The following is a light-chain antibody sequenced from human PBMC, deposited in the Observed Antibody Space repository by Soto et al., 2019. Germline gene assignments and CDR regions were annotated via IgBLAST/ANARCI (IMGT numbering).Light chain of an antibody. J-gene: IGKJ2*01. CDR3: QQYASHSSST. Sequence: DIQMTQSPSTLSASVGDRVTLTCRASQSISTWLAWYQQKPGKVPKLLIYDASSLQSGVPSRFSGSGSGTEFTLTISSLQPDDFATYFCQQYASHSSSTFGQGTKLESK. CDR2: DAS. CDR1: QSISTW. V-gene: IGKV1-5*01.